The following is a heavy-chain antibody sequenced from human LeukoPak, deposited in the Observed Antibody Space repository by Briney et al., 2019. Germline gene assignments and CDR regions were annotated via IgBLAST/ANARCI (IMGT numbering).Heavy chain of an antibody. CDR3: ARSSNYYGSQYFFDY. CDR1: GGSFSGYY. J-gene: IGHJ4*02. V-gene: IGHV4-34*01. CDR2: IYYSGST. Sequence: PSETLSLTCAVYGGSFSGYYWSWIRQPPGKGLEWIGSIYYSGSTYYNPSLKSRVTISVDTSKNQFSLKLSSVTAADTAVYYCARSSNYYGSQYFFDYWGQGTLVTVSS. D-gene: IGHD3-10*01.